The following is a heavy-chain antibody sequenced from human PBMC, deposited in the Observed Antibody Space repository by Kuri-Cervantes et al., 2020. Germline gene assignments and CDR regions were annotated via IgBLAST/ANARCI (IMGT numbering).Heavy chain of an antibody. Sequence: ESLKIFCTVSGGSVSSGSYYRSWIRQPPGKGLEWIGSIYYSGSTYYNPSLKSRVTISVDTSKNQFSLKLSSVTAADTAVYYCARDSDGDYGKYYYYYGMDVWGQGTTVTVSS. D-gene: IGHD4-17*01. CDR2: IYYSGST. V-gene: IGHV4-39*07. CDR1: GGSVSSGSYY. CDR3: ARDSDGDYGKYYYYYGMDV. J-gene: IGHJ6*02.